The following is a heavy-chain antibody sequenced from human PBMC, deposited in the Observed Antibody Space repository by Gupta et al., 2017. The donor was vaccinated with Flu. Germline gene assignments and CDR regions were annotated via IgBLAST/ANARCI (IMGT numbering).Heavy chain of an antibody. D-gene: IGHD3-22*01. CDR1: G. J-gene: IGHJ4*02. CDR2: ISVYNGNT. V-gene: IGHV1-18*01. CDR3: ARDVFRMIDAWDGQFDY. Sequence: GIDWVRQAPGQGLEWMGWISVYNGNTNYAQKFQGRVTMTTDTSTSTAYMELRSLRSDDTAVYYCARDVFRMIDAWDGQFDYWGQGTLVNVSS.